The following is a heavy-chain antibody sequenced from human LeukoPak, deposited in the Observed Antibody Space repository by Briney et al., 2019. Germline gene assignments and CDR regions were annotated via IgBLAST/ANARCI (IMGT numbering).Heavy chain of an antibody. CDR1: GGSISSYY. J-gene: IGHJ3*02. CDR3: ARWVSLDHYYGSGIPNPSHAFDI. V-gene: IGHV4-59*01. D-gene: IGHD3-10*01. CDR2: IYYSGST. Sequence: PSETLSLTCTVSGGSISSYYWSWIRQPPGKGLEWIGYIYYSGSTNYNPSLKSRVTISVDTSKNQFSLKLSSVTAADTAVYYCARWVSLDHYYGSGIPNPSHAFDIWGQGTMVTVSS.